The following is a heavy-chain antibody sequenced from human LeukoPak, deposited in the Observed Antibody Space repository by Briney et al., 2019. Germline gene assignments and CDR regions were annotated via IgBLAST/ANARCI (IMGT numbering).Heavy chain of an antibody. CDR3: ARSIPHSSGYP. CDR1: GGSFSGYY. Sequence: SETLSLTCAVYGGSFSGYYWSWIRQPPGKGLEWIGEINHSGSTNYNPSLKSRVTISVDTSKNQFSLKLSSVTAADTAVYYCARSIPHSSGYPWGQGTLVTVSS. J-gene: IGHJ5*02. CDR2: INHSGST. D-gene: IGHD3-22*01. V-gene: IGHV4-34*01.